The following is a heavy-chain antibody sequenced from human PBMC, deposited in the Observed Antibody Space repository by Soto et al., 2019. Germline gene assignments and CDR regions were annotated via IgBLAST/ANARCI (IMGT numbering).Heavy chain of an antibody. Sequence: GASVKVSCKASGGTFSSYAISWVRQAPGQGLEWMGGIIPIFGTANYAQKFQGRVTITADESTSTAYMELSSLRSEDTAVYYCARRRDTDMATNNSYYYGMDVWGQGTTVTVSS. CDR1: GGTFSSYA. D-gene: IGHD5-18*01. V-gene: IGHV1-69*13. CDR2: IIPIFGTA. J-gene: IGHJ6*02. CDR3: ARRRDTDMATNNSYYYGMDV.